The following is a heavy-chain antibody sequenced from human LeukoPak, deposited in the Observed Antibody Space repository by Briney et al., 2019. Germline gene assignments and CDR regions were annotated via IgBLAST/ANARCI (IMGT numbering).Heavy chain of an antibody. V-gene: IGHV1-69*05. CDR3: ARTGIRRDSSSWYGFDY. Sequence: SVKVSCKASGGTFSSYAISWVRQAPGQGLEWMGRIIPIFGTANYAQKFQGRVTITTDESTSTAHMELSSLRSEDTAVYYCARTGIRRDSSSWYGFDYWGQGTLVTVSS. J-gene: IGHJ4*02. CDR2: IIPIFGTA. CDR1: GGTFSSYA. D-gene: IGHD6-13*01.